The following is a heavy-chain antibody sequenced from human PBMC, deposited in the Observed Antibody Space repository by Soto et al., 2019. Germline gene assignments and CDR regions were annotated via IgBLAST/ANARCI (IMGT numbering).Heavy chain of an antibody. CDR3: AKVENPYAPYDFWSGSHPRVNNWFDP. V-gene: IGHV3-23*01. CDR2: ISGSGGST. CDR1: GFTFSSYA. D-gene: IGHD3-3*01. J-gene: IGHJ5*02. Sequence: GGSLRLSCAASGFTFSSYAMSWVRQAPGKGLEWVSAISGSGGSTYYADSVKGRFTISRDNSKNTLYLQMNILRAEDTAVYYCAKVENPYAPYDFWSGSHPRVNNWFDPWGQGTLVTVSS.